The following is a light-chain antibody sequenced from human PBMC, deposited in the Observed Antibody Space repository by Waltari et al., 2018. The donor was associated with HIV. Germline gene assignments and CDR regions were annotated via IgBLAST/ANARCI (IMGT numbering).Light chain of an antibody. CDR2: WAS. CDR3: QQYYTTPYT. CDR1: QSVLYSSNNKNY. V-gene: IGKV4-1*01. J-gene: IGKJ2*01. Sequence: DIVMTQSPDSLAVSLGERAPINCKSSQSVLYSSNNKNYLTWYQKKPGQPPKLLIYWASTRESGVPDRFSGSGSGTDFTLTISSLQAEDVAVYYCQQYYTTPYTFGQGTKLEIK.